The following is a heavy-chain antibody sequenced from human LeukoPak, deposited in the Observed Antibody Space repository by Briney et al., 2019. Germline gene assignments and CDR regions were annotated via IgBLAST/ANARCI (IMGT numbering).Heavy chain of an antibody. CDR3: ARDRRTGVPAATSPYY. CDR1: GGTFSSYA. J-gene: IGHJ4*02. Sequence: SVKVSCKASGGTFSSYAISWVRQAPGQGLEWMGGIIPIFGTANYAQKFQGRVTITADESTSTAYMELSSLRSEDTAVYYCARDRRTGVPAATSPYYWGQGTLVTVSS. D-gene: IGHD2-2*01. V-gene: IGHV1-69*13. CDR2: IIPIFGTA.